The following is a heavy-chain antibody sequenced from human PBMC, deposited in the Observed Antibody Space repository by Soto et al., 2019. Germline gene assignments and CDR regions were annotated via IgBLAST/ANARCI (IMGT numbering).Heavy chain of an antibody. CDR3: AKDRRAGGNSAFYFDF. CDR2: ISATGGGT. CDR1: GFKFSNYA. J-gene: IGHJ4*02. Sequence: GGSLRLSCAASGFKFSNYAMSWVRQAPGKGLEWVSLISATGGGTYYADSVKGRFTISRGNSHNTLYLQVHSLTAEDTAVYYCAKDRRAGGNSAFYFDFWGQGAQVTVSS. V-gene: IGHV3-23*01. D-gene: IGHD3-16*01.